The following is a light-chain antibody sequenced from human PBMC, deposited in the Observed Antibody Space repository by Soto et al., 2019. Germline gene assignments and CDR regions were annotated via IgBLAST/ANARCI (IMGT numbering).Light chain of an antibody. CDR3: FSLTTTTTHV. CDR1: SSDIGAYDY. Sequence: SALTQPASLSGSPGQSITISCTGTSSDIGAYDYVSWFQQHPGKAPKLMISEVNNRPSGGSNRFSGSKSGNTAYLTIYGLQVEDEAEYFCFSLTTTTTHVFGTATKVTV. V-gene: IGLV2-14*01. J-gene: IGLJ1*01. CDR2: EVN.